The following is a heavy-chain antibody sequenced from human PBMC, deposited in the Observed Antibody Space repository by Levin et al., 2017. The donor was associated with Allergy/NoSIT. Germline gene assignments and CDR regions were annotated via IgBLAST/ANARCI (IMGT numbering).Heavy chain of an antibody. J-gene: IGHJ4*02. Sequence: NASETLSLTCAVYGGSFSGYYWSWIRQPPGKGLEWIGEINHSGSTNYNPSLKSRVTISVDTSKNQFSLKLSSVTAADTAVYYCAREGVNYYGSGSLGPDYWGQGTLVTVSS. D-gene: IGHD3-10*01. CDR1: GGSFSGYY. V-gene: IGHV4-34*01. CDR3: AREGVNYYGSGSLGPDY. CDR2: INHSGST.